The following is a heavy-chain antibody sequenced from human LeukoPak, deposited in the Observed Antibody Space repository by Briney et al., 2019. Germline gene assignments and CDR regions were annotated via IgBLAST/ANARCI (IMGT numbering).Heavy chain of an antibody. V-gene: IGHV3-23*01. Sequence: GGSLRLSCVGAGFTFSNYAVTWVRQAPGKELGWVSGISGSGDRTYYADSVKGRFTISRDNSKNTLYLQMNSLTDDDSAVYYCAKDRIPVAGRQDIWDYWGQGTLVTVPS. CDR3: AKDRIPVAGRQDIWDY. J-gene: IGHJ4*02. CDR1: GFTFSNYA. D-gene: IGHD6-19*01. CDR2: ISGSGDRT.